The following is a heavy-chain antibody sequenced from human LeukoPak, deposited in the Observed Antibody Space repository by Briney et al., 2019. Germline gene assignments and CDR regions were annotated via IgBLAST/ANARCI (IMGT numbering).Heavy chain of an antibody. Sequence: GGCLRLSCAVSGFTFDDYGMSWVRQAPGKGLVWVVGINWNGGSTGYADSVKGRFTISRDNAKNSLYLQMNSLRAGHTALYYCASAAVASTGGGAFVIWGQGTTVTVSS. CDR2: INWNGGST. D-gene: IGHD6-19*01. CDR3: ASAAVASTGGGAFVI. J-gene: IGHJ3*02. V-gene: IGHV3-20*04. CDR1: GFTFDDYG.